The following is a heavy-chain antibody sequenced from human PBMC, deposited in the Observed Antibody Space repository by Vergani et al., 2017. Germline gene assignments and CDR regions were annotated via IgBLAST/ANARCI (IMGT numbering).Heavy chain of an antibody. V-gene: IGHV3-21*01. J-gene: IGHJ6*03. CDR3: ARDHRYSGSYLFMDV. CDR2: ISSSSSYI. Sequence: EVQLVESGGGLVKPGGSLRLSCAASGFTFSSYSMNWVRQAPGKGLEWVSSISSSSSYIYYADSVKGRFTISRDNAKNSLYLQMNSLRAEDTAVYYCARDHRYSGSYLFMDVWGKGTTVTVSS. CDR1: GFTFSSYS. D-gene: IGHD1-26*01.